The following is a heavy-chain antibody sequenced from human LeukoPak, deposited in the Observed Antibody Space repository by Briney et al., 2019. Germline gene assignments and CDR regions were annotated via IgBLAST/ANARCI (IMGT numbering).Heavy chain of an antibody. J-gene: IGHJ6*03. CDR2: IWYDGSNK. V-gene: IGHV3-33*01. CDR1: GFTFSSYG. D-gene: IGHD6-19*01. CDR3: ARVLSGWYDYYYMDV. Sequence: GESLRLSCAASGFTFSSYGMHWVRQAPGKGLEGVAVIWYDGSNKYYADSVKGRFTISRDNSKNTLYLQMNSLRAEDTAVYYCARVLSGWYDYYYMDVWGKGTTVTVSS.